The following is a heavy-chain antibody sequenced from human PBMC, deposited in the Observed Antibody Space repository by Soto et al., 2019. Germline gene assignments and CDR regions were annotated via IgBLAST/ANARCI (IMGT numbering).Heavy chain of an antibody. CDR2: INAGNGNT. J-gene: IGHJ6*02. D-gene: IGHD2-8*01. V-gene: IGHV1-3*01. Sequence: GASVKVSCKASGYTFTSYAMHWVRQAPGQRLEWMGWINAGNGNTKYSQKFQGRVTITRDTSASTAYMELSSLRSEDTAVYYCARDNCTNGVCYYAYYYGMDVWGQGTTVTVSS. CDR1: GYTFTSYA. CDR3: ARDNCTNGVCYYAYYYGMDV.